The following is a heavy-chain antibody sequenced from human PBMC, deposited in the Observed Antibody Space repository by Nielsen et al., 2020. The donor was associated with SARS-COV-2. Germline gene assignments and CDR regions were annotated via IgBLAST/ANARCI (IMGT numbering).Heavy chain of an antibody. CDR3: TRDGHHWDLDN. Sequence: GESLKISCAASGFPFSSFAMHWVRQAPGKGLEWVAVISFDGSDEYSADSVKGRFTISRDNAENTLHLDMSSLRVGDSAVYYCTRDGHHWDLDNWGQGALVTVSS. V-gene: IGHV3-30-3*01. CDR1: GFPFSSFA. D-gene: IGHD7-27*01. J-gene: IGHJ4*02. CDR2: ISFDGSDE.